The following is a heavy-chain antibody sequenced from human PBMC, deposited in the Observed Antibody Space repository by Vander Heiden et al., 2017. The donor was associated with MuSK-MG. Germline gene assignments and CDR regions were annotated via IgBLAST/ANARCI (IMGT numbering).Heavy chain of an antibody. D-gene: IGHD6-13*01. V-gene: IGHV3-23*01. CDR1: GFTFSSYA. CDR2: ISGSGGST. CDR3: AKSSSGYSSRSDY. Sequence: EVQLLESGGGLVQPGGSLRLSCAASGFTFSSYAMGWVRQAPGKGLEWVSVISGSGGSTYYADSVKGQFTISRDNSKNTLYLQMNSLRAEDTAVYYCAKSSSGYSSRSDYWGQGTLVTVSS. J-gene: IGHJ4*02.